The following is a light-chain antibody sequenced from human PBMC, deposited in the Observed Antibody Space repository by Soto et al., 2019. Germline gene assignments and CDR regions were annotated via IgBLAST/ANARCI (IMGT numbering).Light chain of an antibody. CDR1: QSVSSSY. CDR2: GAS. J-gene: IGKJ3*01. V-gene: IGKV3-20*01. CDR3: QQYGSSPFT. Sequence: EIVLTQSPGTLSLSPGERATLSCRASQSVSSSYLAWYQQKPGQAPRLLIYGASSRAPGIPDRFSGSGSGTDFTLTISRLEPEDFAVYYCQQYGSSPFTFGPGTNVDIK.